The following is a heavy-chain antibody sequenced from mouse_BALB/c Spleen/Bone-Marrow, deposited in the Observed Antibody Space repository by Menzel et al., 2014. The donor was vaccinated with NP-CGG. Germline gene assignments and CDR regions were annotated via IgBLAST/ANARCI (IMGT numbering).Heavy chain of an antibody. V-gene: IGHV5-15*02. CDR1: GFTFSDYG. Sequence: EVKVVDSGGGLVQPGGSRKLSCAASGFTFSDYGMAWVRQAPGKGPEWVAFISNLAYSIYYADTVTGRFTISRENAKNTLYLEMSSLRSEDTATYYCARFITTVVVDAMDYWGQGTSVTVSS. CDR2: ISNLAYSI. J-gene: IGHJ4*01. CDR3: ARFITTVVVDAMDY. D-gene: IGHD1-1*01.